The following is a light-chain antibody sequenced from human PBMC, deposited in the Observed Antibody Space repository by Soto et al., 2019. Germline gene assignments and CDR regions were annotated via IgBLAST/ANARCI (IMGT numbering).Light chain of an antibody. Sequence: DMVMTQSPLSLPVTPGEPASISCRSSQSLLHSNGYNYLDWYLQKPGQSPQLLIYWGSNRASGFPDRFSGSGSGTDFTLKINRVEAEEVGVYFCTQGLQCPPTFVQVTKVEIK. CDR3: TQGLQCPPT. CDR1: QSLLHSNGYNY. V-gene: IGKV2-28*01. J-gene: IGKJ1*01. CDR2: WGS.